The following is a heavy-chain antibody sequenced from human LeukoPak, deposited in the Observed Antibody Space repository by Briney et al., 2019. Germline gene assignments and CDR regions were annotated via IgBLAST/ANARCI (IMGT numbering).Heavy chain of an antibody. J-gene: IGHJ4*02. Sequence: GGSLRLSCAASGFTFSTYGMSWVRQAPGKGLEWVSAISGSGGSTYYADSVKGRFTISRDNSKNTLYLQMNSLRAEDTAVYYCAKGDYYHYDYWGQGTLVTVSS. CDR2: ISGSGGST. V-gene: IGHV3-23*01. CDR3: AKGDYYHYDY. CDR1: GFTFSTYG. D-gene: IGHD3-10*01.